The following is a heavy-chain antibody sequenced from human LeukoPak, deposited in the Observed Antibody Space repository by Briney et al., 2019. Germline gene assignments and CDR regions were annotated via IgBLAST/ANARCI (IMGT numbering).Heavy chain of an antibody. J-gene: IGHJ4*02. CDR1: GFSFNNFG. V-gene: IGHV3-23*01. CDR3: AKSSYYDSSGFYREYYFDY. D-gene: IGHD3-22*01. Sequence: GGSLRLSCVASGFSFNNFGMSWVRQAPGKGLEWVSSISGTGGSTHYADSVKGRFTISRDNSKNTLYLQMNSLRAGDTAVYYCAKSSYYDSSGFYREYYFDYWGQGTLIPVSS. CDR2: ISGTGGST.